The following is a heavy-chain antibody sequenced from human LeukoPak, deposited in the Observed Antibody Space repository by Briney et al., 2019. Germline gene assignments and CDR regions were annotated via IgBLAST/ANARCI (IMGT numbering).Heavy chain of an antibody. D-gene: IGHD6-19*01. V-gene: IGHV4-4*02. Sequence: PSGTLSLTCAVSGGSISSSNWWSWVRQPPGKGLEWIGEIYHSGSTNYNPSLKSRVTISVDKSKNQFSLKLSSVTAADTAVYYCAREGASGWTCMDVWGQGTTVTVSS. CDR3: AREGASGWTCMDV. J-gene: IGHJ6*02. CDR1: GGSISSSNW. CDR2: IYHSGST.